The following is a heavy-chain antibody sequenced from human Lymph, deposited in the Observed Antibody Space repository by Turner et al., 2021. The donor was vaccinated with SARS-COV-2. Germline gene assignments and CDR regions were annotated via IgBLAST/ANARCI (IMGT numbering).Heavy chain of an antibody. CDR2: ISYDRSNK. Sequence: QVQLVESGGGVVQPGRSLSLSCAASGFTFSTYAIHWVRQAAGKGLEWVAVISYDRSNKYYADSVKGRFTISRDNSKNTLYLQMDSLRAEDTAVYYCARYGSGGYFYYGLDVWGQGTTVTVSS. D-gene: IGHD3-10*01. V-gene: IGHV3-30*04. CDR1: GFTFSTYA. J-gene: IGHJ6*02. CDR3: ARYGSGGYFYYGLDV.